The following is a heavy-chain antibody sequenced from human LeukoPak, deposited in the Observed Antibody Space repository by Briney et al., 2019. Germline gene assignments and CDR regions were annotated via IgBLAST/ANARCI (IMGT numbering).Heavy chain of an antibody. CDR1: GGSISSGGYY. D-gene: IGHD3-3*01. CDR2: IYYSGST. J-gene: IGHJ6*02. V-gene: IGHV4-31*03. CDR3: ATQTTLRFFPIYYYYYGMDV. Sequence: SETLSLTCTVSGGSISSGGYYWSWIRQHPGKGLEWIGYIYYSGSTYYNPSLKSRVTISVDTSKNQFSLKLSSVTAADTAVYYCATQTTLRFFPIYYYYYGMDVWGQGTTVTVSS.